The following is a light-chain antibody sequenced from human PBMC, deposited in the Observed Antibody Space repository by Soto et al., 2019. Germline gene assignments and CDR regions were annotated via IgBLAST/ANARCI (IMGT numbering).Light chain of an antibody. CDR2: GAS. Sequence: EIVMTQSPATLSVSPGERATLSCRASQSVSSNLAWYQQKPGQAARLLIYGASTRATGIPARFSGSGSGTEFTLTISRLQSEDFAVYYCQQYNNWPGTFGQGTKVEIK. V-gene: IGKV3-15*01. CDR3: QQYNNWPGT. CDR1: QSVSSN. J-gene: IGKJ1*01.